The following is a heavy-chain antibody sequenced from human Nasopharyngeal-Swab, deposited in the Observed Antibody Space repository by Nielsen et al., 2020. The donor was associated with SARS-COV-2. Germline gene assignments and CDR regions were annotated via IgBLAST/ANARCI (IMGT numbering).Heavy chain of an antibody. CDR3: VSGRGAF. V-gene: IGHV3-7*05. CDR2: INTDGSGK. D-gene: IGHD3-10*01. J-gene: IGHJ4*02. Sequence: GGSLRLSCAASGFTFSNYWMTWVRQAPKKGLEWVANINTDGSGKYYMASVEGRFTISRDNAKTSLYLQMNSLRAEDTAVYYCVSGRGAFWGQGTLVTVSS. CDR1: GFTFSNYW.